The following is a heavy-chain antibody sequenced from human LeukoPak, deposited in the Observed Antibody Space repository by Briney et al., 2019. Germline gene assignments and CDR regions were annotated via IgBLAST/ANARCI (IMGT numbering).Heavy chain of an antibody. V-gene: IGHV3-33*01. J-gene: IGHJ6*02. Sequence: GGSLRLSCAASGFTFSSYGMHWVRQAPGKGLEWVAVIWYDGSNKYYADSVKGRFTISRDNSKNTLYLQMNSLRAEDTAVYYCARGPAGYCSGGSCYPYYYYGMDVWGQRTTVTVSS. CDR1: GFTFSSYG. CDR2: IWYDGSNK. D-gene: IGHD2-15*01. CDR3: ARGPAGYCSGGSCYPYYYYGMDV.